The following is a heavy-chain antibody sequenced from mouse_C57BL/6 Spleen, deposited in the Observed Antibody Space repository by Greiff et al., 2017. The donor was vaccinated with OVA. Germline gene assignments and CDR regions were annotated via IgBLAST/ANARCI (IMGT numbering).Heavy chain of an antibody. CDR1: GYTFTSYW. CDR2: IYPGSGST. D-gene: IGHD2-4*01. J-gene: IGHJ4*01. Sequence: QVQLKQPGAELVKPGASVKMSCKASGYTFTSYWITWVKQRPGQGLEWIGDIYPGSGSTNYNEKFKSKATLTVDTSSSTAYMQLSSLTSEDSAVYYCARDDYDEGYYYAMDYWGQGTSVTVSS. CDR3: ARDDYDEGYYYAMDY. V-gene: IGHV1-55*01.